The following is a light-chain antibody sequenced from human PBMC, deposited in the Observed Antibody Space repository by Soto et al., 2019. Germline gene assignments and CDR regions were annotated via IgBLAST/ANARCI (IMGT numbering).Light chain of an antibody. CDR1: QSVLYSSNNKNY. CDR3: QQRNNWPPT. CDR2: GAS. Sequence: DIVMTQSPDSLAVSLGERATMACKSSQSVLYSSNNKNYLAWYQQKAGQPPRLLIYGASNRATGIPARFSGSGSGTDFTLTISSLEPEDFALYFCQQRNNWPPTFGGGTKVE. V-gene: IGKV4-1*01. J-gene: IGKJ4*01.